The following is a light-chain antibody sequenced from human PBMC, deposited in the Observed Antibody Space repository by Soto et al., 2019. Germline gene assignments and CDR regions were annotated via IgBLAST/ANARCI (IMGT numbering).Light chain of an antibody. J-gene: IGKJ3*01. Sequence: DIQMTQSPSSLSASVGDRVTITCRASQSISSYLNWYQQKPGKAPKLLIYAASSLHSGVPSRFSGSGSGTDFTLTISSLQPDDFATYYCQQSYSTPLFTFGPGTKVDIK. CDR1: QSISSY. CDR2: AAS. CDR3: QQSYSTPLFT. V-gene: IGKV1-39*01.